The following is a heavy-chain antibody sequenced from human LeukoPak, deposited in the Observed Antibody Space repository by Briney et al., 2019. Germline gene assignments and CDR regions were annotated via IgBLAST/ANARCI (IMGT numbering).Heavy chain of an antibody. CDR2: IYPGDSDT. CDR1: GYSFTSYW. Sequence: GESLKISCKGSGYSFTSYWIGWVRQMPGKGLEWMGIIYPGDSDTRYSPSFQGQVTISADKSISTAYLQWSSLKASDTAMYYCARQYLGYCSSTSCYADYWGQGTLVTVSS. CDR3: ARQYLGYCSSTSCYADY. V-gene: IGHV5-51*01. D-gene: IGHD2-2*01. J-gene: IGHJ4*02.